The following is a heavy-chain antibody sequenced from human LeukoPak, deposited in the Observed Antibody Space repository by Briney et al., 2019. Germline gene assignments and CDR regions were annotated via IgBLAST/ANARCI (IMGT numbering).Heavy chain of an antibody. V-gene: IGHV3-7*01. CDR3: ARALRIEIYYYYGMDV. Sequence: GGSLRLSCAASGFTFSSYWMSWVRQAPGKGLEWAANIKQDGSEKYYVDSVKGRFTISRDNAKNSLYLQMNSLRAEDTAVYYCARALRIEIYYYYGMDVWGQGTTVTVSS. D-gene: IGHD1-26*01. J-gene: IGHJ6*02. CDR2: IKQDGSEK. CDR1: GFTFSSYW.